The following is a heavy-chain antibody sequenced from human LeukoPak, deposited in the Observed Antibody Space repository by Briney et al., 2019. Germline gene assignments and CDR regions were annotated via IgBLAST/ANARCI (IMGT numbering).Heavy chain of an antibody. Sequence: GGSLRLSCAASGFTFDDYAMHWVRQSPGKGLQWVSLVNWDGGITYYADSVKGRFTISRDNNKNSLYLQMNSLRDEDTAYYYCAKDAAGRTGWSSFDYWGQGTLVTVSS. CDR3: AKDAAGRTGWSSFDY. CDR2: VNWDGGIT. J-gene: IGHJ4*02. CDR1: GFTFDDYA. D-gene: IGHD6-19*01. V-gene: IGHV3-43D*03.